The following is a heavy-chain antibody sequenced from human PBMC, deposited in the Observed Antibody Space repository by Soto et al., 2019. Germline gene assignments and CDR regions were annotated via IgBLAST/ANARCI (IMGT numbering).Heavy chain of an antibody. CDR1: GFTFSSYA. V-gene: IGHV3-30-3*01. J-gene: IGHJ4*02. CDR2: ISYDGSNK. CDR3: ARGRTGNGWWSGYYH. Sequence: PGGSLRLSCAASGFTFSSYAMHWVRQAPGKGLEWVAVISYDGSNKYYADSVKGRFTISRDNSKNTLYLQMNSLRAEDTAVYYCARGRTGNGWWSGYYHWRQRTLVTVSS. D-gene: IGHD3-3*01.